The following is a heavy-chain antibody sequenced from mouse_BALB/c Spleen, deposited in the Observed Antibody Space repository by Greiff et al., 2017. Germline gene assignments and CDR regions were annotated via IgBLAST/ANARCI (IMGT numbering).Heavy chain of an antibody. D-gene: IGHD2-14*01. Sequence: QVQLQQPGAELVKPGASVKLSCKASGYTFTSYWMHWVKQRPGQGLEWIGEINPSNGRTNYNEKFKGKATFTADTSSNTAYMQLSSLTSEDSAVYYCARSGVRLAMDYWGQGTSVTVSS. V-gene: IGHV1S81*02. CDR3: ARSGVRLAMDY. J-gene: IGHJ4*01. CDR2: INPSNGRT. CDR1: GYTFTSYW.